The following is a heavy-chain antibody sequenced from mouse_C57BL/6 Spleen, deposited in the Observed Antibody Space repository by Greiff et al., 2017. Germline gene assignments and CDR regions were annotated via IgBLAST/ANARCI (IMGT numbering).Heavy chain of an antibody. J-gene: IGHJ3*01. CDR2: INPSSGYT. Sequence: QVQLKESGAELARPGASVKMSCKASGYTFTSYTMLWVKQRPGQGLEWIGYINPSSGYTKYNQKFKDKATLTADKSSSTAYMQLSRLTSEDSEVYYCASYSNYGGWFAYWGQGTLVTVSA. CDR3: ASYSNYGGWFAY. D-gene: IGHD2-5*01. V-gene: IGHV1-4*01. CDR1: GYTFTSYT.